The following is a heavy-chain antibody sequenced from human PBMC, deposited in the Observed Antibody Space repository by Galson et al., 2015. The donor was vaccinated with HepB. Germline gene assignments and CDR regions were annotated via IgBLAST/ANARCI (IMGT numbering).Heavy chain of an antibody. D-gene: IGHD3-16*01. Sequence: QVQLQESGPGLVKPSQTLSLTCTVSGGSISSGGYSWSWIRQPPGKGLEWIGYIYHSGSTYYNPSLKSRVTISVDRSKNQFSLKLSSVTAADTAVYYCAVSRLGELWDAFDIWGQGTMVTVSS. CDR1: GGSISSGGYS. J-gene: IGHJ3*02. V-gene: IGHV4-30-2*01. CDR3: AVSRLGELWDAFDI. CDR2: IYHSGST.